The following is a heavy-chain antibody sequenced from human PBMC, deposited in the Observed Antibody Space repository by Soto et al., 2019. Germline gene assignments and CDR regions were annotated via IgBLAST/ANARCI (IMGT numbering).Heavy chain of an antibody. Sequence: PGGSLRLSCAASGFTFSSYSMNWVRQAPGKGLERVSYISSSSSTIYYADSVKGRFTISRDNAKNSLYLQMNSLRDEDTALYYCAREKSTVTAYYGMDVWGQGTTVTVSS. D-gene: IGHD4-4*01. CDR3: AREKSTVTAYYGMDV. CDR2: ISSSSSTI. V-gene: IGHV3-48*02. CDR1: GFTFSSYS. J-gene: IGHJ6*02.